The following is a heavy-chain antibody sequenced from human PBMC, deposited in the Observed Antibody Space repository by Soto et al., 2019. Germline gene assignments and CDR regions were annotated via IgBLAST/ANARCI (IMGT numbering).Heavy chain of an antibody. CDR1: GFTFSNAW. Sequence: GGSLRLSCAASGFTFSNAWMSWVRQAPGKGLEWVGRIKSKTDGGTTDYAAPVKGRFTISRDDSKNTLYLQMNSLKTEDTAVYYCTTDSYYDFWSGEIDAFDIWGQGTMVTVSS. V-gene: IGHV3-15*01. CDR3: TTDSYYDFWSGEIDAFDI. CDR2: IKSKTDGGTT. D-gene: IGHD3-3*01. J-gene: IGHJ3*02.